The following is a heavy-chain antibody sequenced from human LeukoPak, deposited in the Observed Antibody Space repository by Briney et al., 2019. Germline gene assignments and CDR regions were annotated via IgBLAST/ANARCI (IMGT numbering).Heavy chain of an antibody. Sequence: PGGSLRLSCAASGFTVSSNYMSWVRQAPGKGLEWVSLIYSGGSTSYADSVKGRFTISRDNSKNTLYLQMNSLRADDTAVYYCARAGQWPNFYYFDYWGQGTLLTVSS. D-gene: IGHD6-19*01. V-gene: IGHV3-53*01. CDR2: IYSGGST. CDR3: ARAGQWPNFYYFDY. CDR1: GFTVSSNY. J-gene: IGHJ4*02.